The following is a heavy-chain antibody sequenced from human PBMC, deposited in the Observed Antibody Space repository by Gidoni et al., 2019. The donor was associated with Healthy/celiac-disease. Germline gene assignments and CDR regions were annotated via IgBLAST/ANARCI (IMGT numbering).Heavy chain of an antibody. CDR3: ARDAEQWLVTYYFDY. Sequence: QVQLVQSGAEGKKPGAAVQVSCKASGYTFTSYYMPWVRQAPGQGLEWMGIINPSGGSTSYAQKFQGRVTMTRDTSTSTVYMELSSLRSEDTAVYYCARDAEQWLVTYYFDYWGQGTLVTVSS. J-gene: IGHJ4*02. CDR2: INPSGGST. D-gene: IGHD6-19*01. V-gene: IGHV1-46*01. CDR1: GYTFTSYY.